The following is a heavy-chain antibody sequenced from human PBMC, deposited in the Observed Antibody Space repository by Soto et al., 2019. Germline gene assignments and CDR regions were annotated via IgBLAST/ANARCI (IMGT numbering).Heavy chain of an antibody. CDR2: IYHSGST. D-gene: IGHD4-17*01. CDR3: ARSKTTVKTFDY. CDR1: GGSISSGGYS. J-gene: IGHJ4*02. V-gene: IGHV4-30-2*01. Sequence: QLQLQESGSGLVKPSQTLSLTCAVSGGSISSGGYSWSWIRQPPGKGLEWIGYIYHSGSTYYNPSLKSRVTISVARSKHQFSLQLSSVTAADTAVYYCARSKTTVKTFDYWGQGTLVTFSS.